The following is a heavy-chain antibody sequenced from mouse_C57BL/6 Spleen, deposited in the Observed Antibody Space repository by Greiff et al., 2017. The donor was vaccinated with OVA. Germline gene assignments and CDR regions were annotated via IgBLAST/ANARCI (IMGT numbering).Heavy chain of an antibody. CDR1: GFTFSSYA. J-gene: IGHJ2*01. Sequence: EVKVVESGAGLVKPGGSLKLSCAASGFTFSSYAMSWVRQTPEKRLEWVAYISSGGDYIYYADTVKGRFTISRDNARNTLYLQMSSLKSEDTAMYYCTRWLPYYFDYWGQGTTLTVSS. D-gene: IGHD2-2*01. CDR3: TRWLPYYFDY. CDR2: ISSGGDYI. V-gene: IGHV5-9-1*02.